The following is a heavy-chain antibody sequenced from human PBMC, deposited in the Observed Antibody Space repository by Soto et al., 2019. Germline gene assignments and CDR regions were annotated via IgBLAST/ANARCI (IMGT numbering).Heavy chain of an antibody. D-gene: IGHD3-22*01. CDR1: GVSISSGGYY. CDR3: ARAPGDYYDSSGSLYFDY. Sequence: SETLSLTCTVSGVSISSGGYYWSWIRQHPGKGLEWIGYIYYSGNTYYNPSLKSRVAISVDTSKNQFSLKLSSVTAADMAVYYCARAPGDYYDSSGSLYFDYWGQGTLVTVSS. CDR2: IYYSGNT. V-gene: IGHV4-31*03. J-gene: IGHJ4*02.